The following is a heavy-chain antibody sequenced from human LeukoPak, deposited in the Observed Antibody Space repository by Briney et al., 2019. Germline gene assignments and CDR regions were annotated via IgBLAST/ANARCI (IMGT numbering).Heavy chain of an antibody. D-gene: IGHD1-26*01. J-gene: IGHJ5*02. V-gene: IGHV4-61*02. CDR2: IYTSGNT. CDR3: AGEVGGSWFDP. CDR1: GGSISSGSHY. Sequence: PSETLSLTCTVSGGSISSGSHYWSWIGQPAGKGLEWIGRIYTSGNTNYNPSLKSRVTISLDTSKNRFSLNLSSVTAADTAVYYCAGEVGGSWFDPWGLGTLVTVSS.